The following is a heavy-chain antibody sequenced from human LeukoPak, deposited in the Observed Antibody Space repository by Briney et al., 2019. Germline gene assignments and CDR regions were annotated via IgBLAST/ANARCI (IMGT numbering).Heavy chain of an antibody. CDR1: GGSISSGDYY. Sequence: SQTLSLTCTVSGGSISSGDYYWSWIRQPPGKGREWIGYNYYSGSTYYNPSLKSRVTISVDTSKNQFSLKLTSVTAADTAVYYCARTASSGYFYFDYWGQGTLVTVSS. D-gene: IGHD3-22*01. J-gene: IGHJ4*02. CDR2: NYYSGST. V-gene: IGHV4-30-4*01. CDR3: ARTASSGYFYFDY.